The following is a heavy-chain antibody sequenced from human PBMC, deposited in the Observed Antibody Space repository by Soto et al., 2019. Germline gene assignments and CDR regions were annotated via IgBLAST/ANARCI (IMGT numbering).Heavy chain of an antibody. D-gene: IGHD2-21*01. J-gene: IGHJ3*02. Sequence: SETLSLTCTVSGGSISSGDYYWSWIRQPPGKGLEWIGYIYYSGSTYYNPSLKSRVTISVDTSKNQFSLKLSSVTAADTAVYYYAREKRGIPDAFDIWGQGTMVTVSS. CDR3: AREKRGIPDAFDI. CDR2: IYYSGST. V-gene: IGHV4-30-4*01. CDR1: GGSISSGDYY.